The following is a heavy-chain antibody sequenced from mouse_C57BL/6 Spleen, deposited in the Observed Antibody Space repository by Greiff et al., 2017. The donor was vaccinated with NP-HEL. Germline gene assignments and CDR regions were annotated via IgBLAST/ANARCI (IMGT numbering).Heavy chain of an antibody. Sequence: EVQLQQSGAELVRPGASVKLSCTASGFNIKDYYMHWVKQRPEQGLEWIGRIDPEDGDTEYAPKFKGKATMTADTSSNTAYLQLSSLTSEDTAVYYCTSHLYDGFPWFAYWGQGTLVTVSA. V-gene: IGHV14-1*01. CDR3: TSHLYDGFPWFAY. CDR1: GFNIKDYY. D-gene: IGHD1-2*01. J-gene: IGHJ3*01. CDR2: IDPEDGDT.